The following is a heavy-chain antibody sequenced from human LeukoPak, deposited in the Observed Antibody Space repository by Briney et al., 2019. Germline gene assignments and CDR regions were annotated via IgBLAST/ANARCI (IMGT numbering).Heavy chain of an antibody. Sequence: GGSLRLSCAASGFTFSSYWMHWVRQAPGKGLVWVSRISSDGRDTTYADSVKGRFTISRDNAKKMLYLQMNGLRVDDTAVYYCTRAPYHGDYVSWAWGQGTLVTVSS. D-gene: IGHD4-17*01. V-gene: IGHV3-74*01. CDR3: TRAPYHGDYVSWA. CDR2: ISSDGRDT. CDR1: GFTFSSYW. J-gene: IGHJ4*02.